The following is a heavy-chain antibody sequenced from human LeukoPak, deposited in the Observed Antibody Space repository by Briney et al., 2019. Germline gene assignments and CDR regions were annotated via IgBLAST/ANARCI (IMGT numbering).Heavy chain of an antibody. CDR2: ISGSGGST. D-gene: IGHD6-19*01. Sequence: PGGSLRLSCAASGFTFSSYAMSWVRQAPGKGLEWVSAISGSGGSTYYADSVKGRFTISRDNSKNTLYLQMNSLRAEDTAVYYCAKGWGQTGYSSGWGYYGMDVWGQGTTVTVSS. J-gene: IGHJ6*02. CDR1: GFTFSSYA. CDR3: AKGWGQTGYSSGWGYYGMDV. V-gene: IGHV3-23*01.